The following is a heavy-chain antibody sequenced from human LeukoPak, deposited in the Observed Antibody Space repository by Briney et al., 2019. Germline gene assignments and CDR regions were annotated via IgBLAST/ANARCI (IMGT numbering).Heavy chain of an antibody. V-gene: IGHV3-30*18. J-gene: IGHJ6*02. Sequence: GRSLRLSCTASGFFFSSYGMHWVRQAPGKGLEWVAGTSYDGTNKFYGDSVKGRFTISRDNSQNTLCLQMDSLRAEDTAVYYCAKSTRVNSRDYGMDVWGQGTTVTVFS. CDR1: GFFFSSYG. D-gene: IGHD1-7*01. CDR2: TSYDGTNK. CDR3: AKSTRVNSRDYGMDV.